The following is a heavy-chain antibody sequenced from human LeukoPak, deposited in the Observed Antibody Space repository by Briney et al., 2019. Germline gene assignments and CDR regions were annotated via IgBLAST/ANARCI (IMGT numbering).Heavy chain of an antibody. D-gene: IGHD2-2*01. CDR1: GFTFSSYS. CDR2: ISSSSSYI. J-gene: IGHJ5*02. Sequence: GGSLRLSCAASGFTFSSYSMNWVRQAPGKGLEWVSSISSSSSYIYYADSVKGRFTISRDNAKNSLYLQMNSLRAEDTAVYYCAREADTERVVPAARMNWFDPWGQGTLVTVSS. CDR3: AREADTERVVPAARMNWFDP. V-gene: IGHV3-21*01.